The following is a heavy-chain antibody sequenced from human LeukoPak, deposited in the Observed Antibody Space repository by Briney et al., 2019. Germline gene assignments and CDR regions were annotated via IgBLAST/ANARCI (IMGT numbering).Heavy chain of an antibody. CDR1: GYTFTSYG. CDR2: ISAYNGNT. V-gene: IGHV1-18*01. CDR3: ARTIAVAGRGFDY. Sequence: GASVKVSCKASGYTFTSYGISWVRQASGKGLEWMGWISAYNGNTNYAQKLQGRVTMNTDTSTSTAYMELRSLRSDDTAVYYCARTIAVAGRGFDYWGQGTLVTVSS. D-gene: IGHD6-19*01. J-gene: IGHJ4*02.